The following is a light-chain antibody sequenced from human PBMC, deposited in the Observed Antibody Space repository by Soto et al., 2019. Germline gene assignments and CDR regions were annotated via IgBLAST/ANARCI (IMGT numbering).Light chain of an antibody. CDR2: G. J-gene: IGLJ1*01. V-gene: IGLV1-40*03. CDR1: SSNIGAGYP. CDR3: QSYDITLSARYV. Sequence: QSALTRPPSVSGAPGQRVTISCTGSSSNIGAGYPVHWYQQLPGTAPKLLVAGNRPSGVPDRFSVSKSGASASLAITGLQAEDEADYYCQSYDITLSARYVFGTGTKVTVL.